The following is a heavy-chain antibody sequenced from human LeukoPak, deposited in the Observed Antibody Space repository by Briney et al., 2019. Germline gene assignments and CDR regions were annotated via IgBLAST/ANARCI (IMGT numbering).Heavy chain of an antibody. V-gene: IGHV4-34*01. Sequence: SETLSLTCAVYGGSFSGYYWSWIRQPPGKGLEWIGEINHSGSTNYNPSLKSRVTISVDTSKNQFSLKLSSVTAADTAVYYCARGSTVDYWGQGTLVTVSS. J-gene: IGHJ4*02. CDR1: GGSFSGYY. CDR2: INHSGST. CDR3: ARGSTVDY.